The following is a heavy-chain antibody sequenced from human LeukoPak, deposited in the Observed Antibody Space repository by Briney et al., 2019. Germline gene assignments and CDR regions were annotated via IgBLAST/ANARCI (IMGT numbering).Heavy chain of an antibody. CDR2: FYHGGRT. V-gene: IGHV4-38-2*01. Sequence: SETLSLTCAVSGYSISSGYYWGWIRQPPGKRQEWIGSFYHGGRTHYNPSLKSRVTVSVDTSKNQFSLKLSSVTAADTAVYYCVRHPSPGDQLVRFYFDNWGQGTLVTVSS. CDR3: VRHPSPGDQLVRFYFDN. J-gene: IGHJ4*02. CDR1: GYSISSGYY. D-gene: IGHD6-6*01.